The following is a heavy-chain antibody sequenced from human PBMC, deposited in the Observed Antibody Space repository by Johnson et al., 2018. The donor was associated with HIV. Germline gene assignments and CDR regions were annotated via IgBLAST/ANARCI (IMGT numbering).Heavy chain of an antibody. Sequence: QVQLVESGGGVVQPGGSLRLSCAASGFTFSTYAMHWVRQAPGKGLEWVAVISFDANNKYYADSVKGRFTIYRDNSKNTLYLKMNSLRVEDTAMYHCARDTPWDYQDSSGYFPAPGAFDVWGQGTMVTVSS. CDR3: ARDTPWDYQDSSGYFPAPGAFDV. CDR1: GFTFSTYA. CDR2: ISFDANNK. D-gene: IGHD3-22*01. J-gene: IGHJ3*01. V-gene: IGHV3-30-3*01.